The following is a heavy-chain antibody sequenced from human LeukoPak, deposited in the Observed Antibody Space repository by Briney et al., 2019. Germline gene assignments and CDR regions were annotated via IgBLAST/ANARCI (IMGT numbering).Heavy chain of an antibody. Sequence: VASVKVSCKASGYTFTSYGISWVRQAPGQGLEWMGWISTYNDNTNYAQKLQGRVTMTTDTSTSTAYMELRSLRSDDTAVYYCARDDCSGGGCYLGYWGQGTLVTVSS. V-gene: IGHV1-18*04. CDR2: ISTYNDNT. CDR3: ARDDCSGGGCYLGY. D-gene: IGHD2-15*01. J-gene: IGHJ4*02. CDR1: GYTFTSYG.